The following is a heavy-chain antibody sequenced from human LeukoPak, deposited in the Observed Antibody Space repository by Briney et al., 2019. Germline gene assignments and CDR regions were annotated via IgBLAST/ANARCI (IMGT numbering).Heavy chain of an antibody. J-gene: IGHJ5*02. CDR2: IKQDGSEK. CDR1: GFTFSSYW. V-gene: IGHV3-7*01. CDR3: ARDIVVVPAAPFDP. Sequence: GGSLRLSCAASGFTFSSYWMSWVRQAPGKGLEWVANIKQDGSEKYYVDSVKGRFTISRDNAKNSLYLQMNSLRAEDTAVYYCARDIVVVPAAPFDPWGQGTLVTVPS. D-gene: IGHD2-2*01.